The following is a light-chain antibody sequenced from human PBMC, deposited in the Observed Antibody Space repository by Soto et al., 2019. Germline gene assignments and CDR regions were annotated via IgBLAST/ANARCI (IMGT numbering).Light chain of an antibody. CDR3: QQYILRPYT. CDR2: KAS. CDR1: ESVDSN. Sequence: EIVMTQSPATLSVSPGGRATLSCRASESVDSNVAWYQQKFGQPPRLMIYKASNRATGIPARFSGSGSGTEFTLTISGLQSEDVAVYYCQQYILRPYTFGQGTKVEI. J-gene: IGKJ2*01. V-gene: IGKV3D-15*01.